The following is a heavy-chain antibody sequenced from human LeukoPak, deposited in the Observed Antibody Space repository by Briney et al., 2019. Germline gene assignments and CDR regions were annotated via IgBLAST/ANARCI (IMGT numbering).Heavy chain of an antibody. V-gene: IGHV1-2*02. J-gene: IGHJ4*02. D-gene: IGHD3-10*01. Sequence: ASVKVSCKASGYTFTGYYMHWVRQAPGQGLEWMGWINPNSGGTNYAQNFQGRVTMTTDTSTRTAYMEMRSLTYDDTAVYYCARAMTTMVRGVIVPYSFDYWGQGTLVTVSS. CDR2: INPNSGGT. CDR3: ARAMTTMVRGVIVPYSFDY. CDR1: GYTFTGYY.